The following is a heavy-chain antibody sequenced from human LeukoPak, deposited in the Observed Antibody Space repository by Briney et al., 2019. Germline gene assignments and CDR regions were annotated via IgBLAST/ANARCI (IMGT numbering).Heavy chain of an antibody. Sequence: PGGSLRLSCAASGFTFSSYAMHWVRQAPGKGLEYVSAISSNGGSTYYANSVKGRFTISRDNSKNTLYLQMNSLKPEDTAVYYCAQQLHGYWGQGTLVTVSS. CDR3: AQQLHGY. CDR1: GFTFSSYA. J-gene: IGHJ4*02. D-gene: IGHD4-11*01. CDR2: ISSNGGST. V-gene: IGHV3-64*01.